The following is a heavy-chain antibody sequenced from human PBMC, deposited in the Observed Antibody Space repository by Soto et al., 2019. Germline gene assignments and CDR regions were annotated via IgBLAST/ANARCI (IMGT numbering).Heavy chain of an antibody. D-gene: IGHD6-6*01. CDR2: MNHSGST. CDR1: GGSFSGYY. Sequence: QVQLQQWGAGLLKPSETLSLTCAVYGGSFSGYYWTWIRQPPGKGLEWIGEMNHSGSTNYNPSLKSRLTISVDTSKNQFSLKLSSVTAADTGVYYCARGRMVYSSSPGDFWGRGTLVTVSS. CDR3: ARGRMVYSSSPGDF. J-gene: IGHJ4*02. V-gene: IGHV4-34*01.